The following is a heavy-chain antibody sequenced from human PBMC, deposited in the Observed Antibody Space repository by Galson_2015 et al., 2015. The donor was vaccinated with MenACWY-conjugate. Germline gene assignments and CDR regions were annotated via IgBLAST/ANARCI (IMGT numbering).Heavy chain of an antibody. D-gene: IGHD2-8*02. Sequence: ETLSLSCSVSNSSISSDNWWGWLRQPPGTGLEWIGFITFSGRTVYNPSLKTRVTMSLETNKNQVSLKLTSVTALDTAVYFCARTGYCTDSVCAYFFDPWGQGTLVTVSS. J-gene: IGHJ5*02. V-gene: IGHV4-28*01. CDR1: NSSISSDNW. CDR2: ITFSGRT. CDR3: ARTGYCTDSVCAYFFDP.